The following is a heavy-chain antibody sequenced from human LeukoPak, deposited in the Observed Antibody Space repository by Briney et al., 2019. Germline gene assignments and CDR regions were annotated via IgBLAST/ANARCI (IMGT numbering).Heavy chain of an antibody. CDR1: GFTFSSYA. CDR2: ISGSGGST. Sequence: GGSLRLSCAASGFTFSSYAMSWVRQAPGKGLEWVSAISGSGGSTYYADSVKGRFTISRDNSKNTLYLQMNSLRAEDTAVYYCAKGGVGETYYYDSSGYYDAFDIWGQGTMATVSS. V-gene: IGHV3-23*01. D-gene: IGHD3-22*01. CDR3: AKGGVGETYYYDSSGYYDAFDI. J-gene: IGHJ3*02.